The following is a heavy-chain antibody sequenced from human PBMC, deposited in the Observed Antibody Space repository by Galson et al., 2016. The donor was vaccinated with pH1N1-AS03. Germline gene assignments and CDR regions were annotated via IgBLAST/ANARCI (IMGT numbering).Heavy chain of an antibody. CDR3: AGLVGGSLDY. CDR1: GDAIGSYY. CDR2: VYTSGST. J-gene: IGHJ4*02. D-gene: IGHD1-26*01. Sequence: ETLSLPCTVSGDAIGSYYWSWIRQPAGKGLQWIGHVYTSGSTNYNPSLKSRVTMSVDISKNQFSLKLNSVTAADTAVYYCAGLVGGSLDYWGQGTLVTVSS. V-gene: IGHV4-4*07.